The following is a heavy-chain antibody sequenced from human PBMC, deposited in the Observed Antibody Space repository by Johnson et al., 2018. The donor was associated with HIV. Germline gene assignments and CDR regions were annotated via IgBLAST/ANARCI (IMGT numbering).Heavy chain of an antibody. J-gene: IGHJ3*02. CDR2: IKSKTDGGTT. Sequence: EQLVESGGGLVQPGGSLKLSCAASGFTFSGSAMHWVRQASGKGLEWVGRIKSKTDGGTTDYAAPVKGRFTISRYATKNTLYLQMNSLKTEDTAVYYCTTDDYGSDPHDAFDIWGQGTMVTVSS. CDR1: GFTFSGSA. CDR3: TTDDYGSDPHDAFDI. D-gene: IGHD3-10*01. V-gene: IGHV3-15*01.